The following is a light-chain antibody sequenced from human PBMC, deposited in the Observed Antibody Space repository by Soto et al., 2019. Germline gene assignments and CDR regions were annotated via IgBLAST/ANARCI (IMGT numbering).Light chain of an antibody. CDR1: ESIARH. CDR2: AAS. Sequence: DIQMTQSPSSLSASVGDRVTITCRASESIARHLNWYQQKPGKAPKLLIYAASSLQNGVPSRFRGGGSGTAFTLTISNLQPEDFATYYCQQTYSTLSITFGQGTRL. J-gene: IGKJ5*01. V-gene: IGKV1-39*01. CDR3: QQTYSTLSIT.